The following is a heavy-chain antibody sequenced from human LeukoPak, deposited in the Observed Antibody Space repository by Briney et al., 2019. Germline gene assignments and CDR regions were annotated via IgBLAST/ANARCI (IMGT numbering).Heavy chain of an antibody. CDR1: GFAFSRYG. Sequence: PGGSLRLSCAASGFAFSRYGMRWVRQAPGKGLEWVAFTRYDGSNKNHADSVKGRFTISRDNSKNMLYLQMNSLRPEDTSVYYCAKDYGITGTGGAWLDPWGQGTLVTVSS. CDR2: TRYDGSNK. D-gene: IGHD1-20*01. J-gene: IGHJ5*02. V-gene: IGHV3-30*02. CDR3: AKDYGITGTGGAWLDP.